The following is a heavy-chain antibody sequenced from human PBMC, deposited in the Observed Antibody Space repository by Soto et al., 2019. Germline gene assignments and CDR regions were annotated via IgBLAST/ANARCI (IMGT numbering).Heavy chain of an antibody. J-gene: IGHJ5*02. V-gene: IGHV4-31*03. CDR2: IYYSGST. Sequence: TSETLSLTCTVSGGSISSGGYYWSWIRQHPGKGLEWIGYIYYSGSTYYNPSLKSRVTISVDTSKNQFSLKLSSVTAADTAVYYCARDRAGTGWFDPWGQGTLVTVSS. CDR1: GGSISSGGYY. CDR3: ARDRAGTGWFDP. D-gene: IGHD6-19*01.